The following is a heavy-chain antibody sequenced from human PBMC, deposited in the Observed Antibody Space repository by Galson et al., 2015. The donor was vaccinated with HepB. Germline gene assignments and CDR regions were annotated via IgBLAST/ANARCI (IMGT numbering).Heavy chain of an antibody. CDR2: IKGDGSEE. D-gene: IGHD1-7*01. Sequence: SLRLSCAASGFTFSPIWMSWVRQAPGKGLEWVANIKGDGSEEYYVDSVKGRFTISRDNARNSLYLQMNSLTAEDTALYYCARDWNWDLDYWGQGTLVTVSS. V-gene: IGHV3-7*03. J-gene: IGHJ4*02. CDR1: GFTFSPIW. CDR3: ARDWNWDLDY.